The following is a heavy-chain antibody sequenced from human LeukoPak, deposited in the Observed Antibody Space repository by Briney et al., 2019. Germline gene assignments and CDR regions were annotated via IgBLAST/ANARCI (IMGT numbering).Heavy chain of an antibody. D-gene: IGHD5-18*01. V-gene: IGHV3-21*01. J-gene: IGHJ4*02. CDR2: ISSSSSYI. CDR1: GFTFSSHS. Sequence: GGSLRLSCAASGFTFSSHSMGWVRQAPGKGLEWVSSISSSSSYIYYADSVKGRFTISRDNAKNSLYLQMNSLRAEDTAVYYCARSTAMGNFDYWGQGTLVTVSS. CDR3: ARSTAMGNFDY.